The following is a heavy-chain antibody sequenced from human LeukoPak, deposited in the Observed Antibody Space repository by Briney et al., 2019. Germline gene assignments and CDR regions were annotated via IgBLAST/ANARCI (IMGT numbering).Heavy chain of an antibody. V-gene: IGHV1-2*02. D-gene: IGHD6-13*01. Sequence: ASVTVSCKASGYTFTGYYMHWVRQAPGQGLEWMGWINPNSGGTNYAQKFQGRVTMTRDTSISTAYMELSRLRSDDTAVYYCAREEGGIAAAGGARWFDPWGQGTLVTVSS. CDR3: AREEGGIAAAGGARWFDP. CDR2: INPNSGGT. CDR1: GYTFTGYY. J-gene: IGHJ5*02.